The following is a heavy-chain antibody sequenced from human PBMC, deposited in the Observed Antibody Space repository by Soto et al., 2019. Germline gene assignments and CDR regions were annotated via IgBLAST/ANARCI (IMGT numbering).Heavy chain of an antibody. CDR3: ARYYYDSSAHWGFDP. Sequence: SETLYLTCTVSGGSISSYYWSWIRQPPGKGLEWIGYFYYTGSTNYNPSLKSRLTISVDTSRNQFSLKLSSVTAADTAVYYCARYYYDSSAHWGFDPWGQGTLVTVSS. D-gene: IGHD3-22*01. CDR2: FYYTGST. J-gene: IGHJ5*02. CDR1: GGSISSYY. V-gene: IGHV4-59*01.